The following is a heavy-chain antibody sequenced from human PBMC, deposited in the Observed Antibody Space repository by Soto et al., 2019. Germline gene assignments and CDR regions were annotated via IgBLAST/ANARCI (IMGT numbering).Heavy chain of an antibody. CDR2: IYHSGGT. CDR1: GASIGGSTFY. CDR3: ARHRSYSDILTGYFDS. J-gene: IGHJ4*02. D-gene: IGHD3-9*01. V-gene: IGHV4-39*01. Sequence: QLHLQESGPGLLKPSETLSLTCTVSGASIGGSTFYWGWIRQSPGRGLEWIGSIYHSGGTYYNPYLKSRITLSVDTSKNHFSLRLDSVTAADTALYFCARHRSYSDILTGYFDSWGQGAQVYVSP.